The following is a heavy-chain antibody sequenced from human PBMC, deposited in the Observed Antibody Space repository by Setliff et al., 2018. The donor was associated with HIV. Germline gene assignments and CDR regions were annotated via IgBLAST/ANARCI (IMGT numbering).Heavy chain of an antibody. D-gene: IGHD3-10*01. Sequence: PSETLSLTCTVSGYSISSSNWWSWVRQPPGKGLEWIGEIYHSGGTNYNPSLKSRVTISLDKSKNHFSLELRSVTAADTAVYYCARVITMVWTTFDPWGQGTLVTVSS. CDR1: GYSISSSNW. CDR2: IYHSGGT. CDR3: ARVITMVWTTFDP. J-gene: IGHJ5*02. V-gene: IGHV4-4*02.